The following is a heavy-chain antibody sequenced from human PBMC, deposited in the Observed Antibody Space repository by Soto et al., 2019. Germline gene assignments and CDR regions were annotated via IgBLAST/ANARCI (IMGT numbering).Heavy chain of an antibody. CDR2: IYSGGST. CDR3: ARGVAVAGYAFDI. D-gene: IGHD6-19*01. CDR1: GFTVSSNY. J-gene: IGHJ3*02. V-gene: IGHV3-53*01. Sequence: GGSLRLSCAASGFTVSSNYMSWVRQAPGKGLEWVSVIYSGGSTYYADSVKGRFTISRDNSKNTLYLQMNSLRAEDTAVYYCARGVAVAGYAFDIWGQGTMVTVSS.